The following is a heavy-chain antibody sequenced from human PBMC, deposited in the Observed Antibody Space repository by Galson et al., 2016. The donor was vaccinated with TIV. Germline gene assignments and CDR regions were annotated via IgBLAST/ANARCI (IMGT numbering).Heavy chain of an antibody. V-gene: IGHV1-24*01. J-gene: IGHJ4*02. CDR2: FDPEVSKT. CDR3: ATVAWFPGLSLDN. D-gene: IGHD2/OR15-2a*01. CDR1: GVSLTELV. Sequence: SVKVSCKVSGVSLTELVIHWVRQAPGKGLEWMGGFDPEVSKTVYAQMLQGRVTMAADTSRNTAYMELDSLRFEDTAVYYCATVAWFPGLSLDNWGQGTLVTVSS.